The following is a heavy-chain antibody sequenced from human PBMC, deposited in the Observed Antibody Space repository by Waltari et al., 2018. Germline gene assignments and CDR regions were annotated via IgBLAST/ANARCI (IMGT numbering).Heavy chain of an antibody. CDR1: GGSISSYY. Sequence: QVQLQESGPGLVKPSETLSLTCNVSGGSISSYYWSWIRQPPGKGLEWIGYIYYSGSTNYNPSLKSRVTISVDTSKNQFSLKLSSVTAADTAVYYCARAGYGDYIDYWGQGTLVTVSS. D-gene: IGHD4-17*01. CDR3: ARAGYGDYIDY. V-gene: IGHV4-59*01. J-gene: IGHJ4*02. CDR2: IYYSGST.